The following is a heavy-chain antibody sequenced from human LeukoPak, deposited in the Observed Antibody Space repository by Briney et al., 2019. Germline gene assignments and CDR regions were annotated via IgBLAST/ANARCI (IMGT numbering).Heavy chain of an antibody. J-gene: IGHJ4*02. Sequence: PSETLANTCDVSGGSITQTNYWTWFHQPPGKGLEWIGEVNLQGSTTYTPSLMRRVAISVDTSANHVSLQLTSVTAADTAVYYCAREGSPYRPLDYSGQGTLVIVSS. CDR2: VNLQGST. D-gene: IGHD6-19*01. CDR1: GGSITQTNY. CDR3: AREGSPYRPLDY. V-gene: IGHV4-4*02.